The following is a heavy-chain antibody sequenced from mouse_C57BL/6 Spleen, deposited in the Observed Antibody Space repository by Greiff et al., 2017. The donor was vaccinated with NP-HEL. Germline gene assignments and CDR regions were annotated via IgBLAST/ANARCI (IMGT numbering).Heavy chain of an antibody. CDR2: IDPETGGT. CDR1: GYTFTDYE. D-gene: IGHD2-3*01. CDR3: TRFDDGYYEYFDV. V-gene: IGHV1-15*01. Sequence: QVQLQQSGAELVRPGASVTLSCKASGYTFTDYEMHWVKQTPVHGLEWIGAIDPETGGTAYNQKFKGKAILTADKSSSTAYMELRSLTSEDSAVYYCTRFDDGYYEYFDVWGTGTTVTVSS. J-gene: IGHJ1*03.